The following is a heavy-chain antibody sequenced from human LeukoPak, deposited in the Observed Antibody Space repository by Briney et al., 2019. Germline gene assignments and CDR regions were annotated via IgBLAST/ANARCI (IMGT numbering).Heavy chain of an antibody. J-gene: IGHJ4*02. V-gene: IGHV1-46*01. Sequence: ASVKDSCKTSGYTFTSYYIHWVRQAPGQGLEWMGIINPSGGSTSYAQKFQGRVTMTRDTSTSIVYMYLSSLRSEDTAVYYCARDSLYGVVDYWGQGTLVTVSS. CDR1: GYTFTSYY. CDR2: INPSGGST. D-gene: IGHD4-17*01. CDR3: ARDSLYGVVDY.